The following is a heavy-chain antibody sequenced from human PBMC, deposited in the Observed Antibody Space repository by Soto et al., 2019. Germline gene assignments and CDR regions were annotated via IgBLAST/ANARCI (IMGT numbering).Heavy chain of an antibody. Sequence: NPSETLSLTCTVSGGSISSYYWSWIRQPPGKGLEWIGYIYYSGSTNYNPSLKSRVTISVDTSKNQFSLKLSSVTAADTAVYYCARHSSYYDYVWGSYRPTPQVFDYWGQGTLVTVSS. D-gene: IGHD3-16*02. CDR3: ARHSSYYDYVWGSYRPTPQVFDY. J-gene: IGHJ4*02. CDR2: IYYSGST. V-gene: IGHV4-59*08. CDR1: GGSISSYY.